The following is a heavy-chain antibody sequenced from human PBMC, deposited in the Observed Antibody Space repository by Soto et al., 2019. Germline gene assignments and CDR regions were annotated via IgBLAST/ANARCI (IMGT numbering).Heavy chain of an antibody. CDR1: GYTFTSHG. D-gene: IGHD3-9*01. CDR2: ISAYNGNT. Sequence: ASVKDSCKASGYTFTSHGISWVRQAPGQGLEWMGWISAYNGNTNDAQKLQGRVTMTTDTSTSAAYMELRSLRSDDTAVYYCARDLTTRISYYYYGMHVWGQGTTVTVSS. J-gene: IGHJ6*02. CDR3: ARDLTTRISYYYYGMHV. V-gene: IGHV1-18*01.